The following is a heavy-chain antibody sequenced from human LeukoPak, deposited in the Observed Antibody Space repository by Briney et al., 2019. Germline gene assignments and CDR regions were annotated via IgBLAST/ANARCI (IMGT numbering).Heavy chain of an antibody. CDR1: GFTFDDYA. V-gene: IGHV3-9*03. Sequence: LPGGSLRLSCAASGFTFDDYAMHWVRQAPGKGLEWVSGISWNSGSIGYADSVKGRFTISRDNAKNSLYLQMNSLRAADMALYYCAKDYYSSSGGAFDIWGQGTMVTVSS. J-gene: IGHJ3*02. D-gene: IGHD6-13*01. CDR2: ISWNSGSI. CDR3: AKDYYSSSGGAFDI.